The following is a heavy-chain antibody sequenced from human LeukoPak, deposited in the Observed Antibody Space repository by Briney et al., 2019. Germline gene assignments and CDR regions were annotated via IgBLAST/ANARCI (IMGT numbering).Heavy chain of an antibody. J-gene: IGHJ4*02. D-gene: IGHD1-26*01. CDR2: ISGSGGST. Sequence: GGSLRLSCSASGFPFSSYAMHWVRQAPGKGLEYVSAISGSGGSTYYADSVKGRFTISRDNSKNTLYLQMNSLRAEDTAVYYCAKDRVYSGSYYNYFDYWGQGTLVTVSS. CDR3: AKDRVYSGSYYNYFDY. CDR1: GFPFSSYA. V-gene: IGHV3-23*01.